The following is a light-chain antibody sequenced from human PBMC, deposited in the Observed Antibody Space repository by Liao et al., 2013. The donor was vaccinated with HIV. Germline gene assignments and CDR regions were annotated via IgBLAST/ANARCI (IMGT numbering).Light chain of an antibody. CDR1: ALSKQY. CDR3: QSADSSGTHWV. J-gene: IGLJ3*02. CDR2: KDS. Sequence: SYELTQPPSVSVSPGQTARITCSGDALSKQYAYWYQQKAGQAPVLVIYKDSERPSGIPERFSGSSSGTTVTLTISGVQAEDEADYYCQSADSSGTHWVFGGGTKLTVL. V-gene: IGLV3-25*03.